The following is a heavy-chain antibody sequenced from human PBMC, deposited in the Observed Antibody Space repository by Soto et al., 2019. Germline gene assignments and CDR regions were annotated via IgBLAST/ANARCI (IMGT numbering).Heavy chain of an antibody. D-gene: IGHD3-22*01. CDR1: GGSISSGGYY. V-gene: IGHV4-31*03. J-gene: IGHJ4*02. Sequence: SETLSLTCTVSGGSISSGGYYWSWIRQHPGKGLEWIGYIYYSGSTYYNPSLKSRVTISVDTSKNQFSLKLSSVTAADTAVYYCARDNYYDSSGYYYDYWGQGTLVTVSS. CDR3: ARDNYYDSSGYYYDY. CDR2: IYYSGST.